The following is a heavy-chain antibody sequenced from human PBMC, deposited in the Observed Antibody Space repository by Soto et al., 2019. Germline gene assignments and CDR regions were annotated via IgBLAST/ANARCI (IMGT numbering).Heavy chain of an antibody. CDR2: ISYDGSNK. Sequence: GGSLRLSCAASGFTFSSYGMHWVRQAPGKGLEWVAVISYDGSNKYYADSVKGRFTISRDNSKNTLYLQMNSLRAEDTAVYYCAKDGGSYIPGLFDYWGQGTLVTL. CDR1: GFTFSSYG. V-gene: IGHV3-30*18. J-gene: IGHJ4*02. CDR3: AKDGGSYIPGLFDY. D-gene: IGHD1-26*01.